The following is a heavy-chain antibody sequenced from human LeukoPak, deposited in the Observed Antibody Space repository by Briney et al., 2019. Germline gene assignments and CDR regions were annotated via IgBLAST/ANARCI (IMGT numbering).Heavy chain of an antibody. CDR3: ARDLVAGYSSSSILGY. V-gene: IGHV3-30*02. CDR1: GFTFSSYG. J-gene: IGHJ4*02. CDR2: IRYDGSNK. D-gene: IGHD6-6*01. Sequence: GGSLRLSCAASGFTFSSYGMHWVRQAPGKGLEWVAFIRYDGSNKYYADSVKGRFTISRDNSKNTLYLQMNSLRAEDTAVYYCARDLVAGYSSSSILGYWGQGTLVTVSS.